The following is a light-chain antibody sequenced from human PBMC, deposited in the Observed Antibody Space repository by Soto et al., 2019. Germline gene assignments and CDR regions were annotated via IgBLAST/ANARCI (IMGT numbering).Light chain of an antibody. J-gene: IGKJ3*01. CDR1: QDIRTS. Sequence: DIQMTQSPSSLSASVGARVSITCQASQDIRTSLSWFQHKPGRAPKLLIYGASYLETGVPSRFRGSGCGTDFTLAITSPRPEDIATYYYQHYDKRPPFTFGPGTIVDIK. CDR3: QHYDKRPPFT. CDR2: GAS. V-gene: IGKV1-33*01.